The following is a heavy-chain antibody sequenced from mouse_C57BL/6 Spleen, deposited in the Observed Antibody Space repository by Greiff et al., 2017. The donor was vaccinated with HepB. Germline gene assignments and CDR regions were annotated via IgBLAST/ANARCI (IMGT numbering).Heavy chain of an antibody. Sequence: VQLQQPGAELVKPGASVKLSCKASGYTFTSYWMHWVKQRPGQGLEWIGMIHPNSGSTNYNEKFKSKATLTVDKSSSTAYMQLSSLTSEDSAVYYCARQDDGYYEDVDYWGQGTTLTVSS. J-gene: IGHJ2*01. CDR2: IHPNSGST. D-gene: IGHD2-3*01. V-gene: IGHV1-64*01. CDR3: ARQDDGYYEDVDY. CDR1: GYTFTSYW.